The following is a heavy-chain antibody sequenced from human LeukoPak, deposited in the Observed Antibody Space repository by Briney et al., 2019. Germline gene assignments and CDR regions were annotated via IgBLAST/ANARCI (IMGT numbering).Heavy chain of an antibody. D-gene: IGHD6-19*01. CDR2: VKSKTDGGTT. Sequence: GGSLRLSCAASAFTFSNAWMSWVRQAPGKGLEWVGHVKSKTDGGTTDYAAPVKGRFTISRDDSKNTLYLQMNSLKTEDTAVYYCTTEGIAVAAAFDYWGQGTLVTVSS. CDR3: TTEGIAVAAAFDY. V-gene: IGHV3-15*01. CDR1: AFTFSNAW. J-gene: IGHJ4*02.